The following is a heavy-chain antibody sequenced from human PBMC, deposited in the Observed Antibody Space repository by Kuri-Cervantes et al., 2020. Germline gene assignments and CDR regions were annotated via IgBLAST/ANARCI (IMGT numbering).Heavy chain of an antibody. CDR2: INHSGTI. CDR1: GGSFSGYY. D-gene: IGHD4-23*01. V-gene: IGHV4-34*01. Sequence: SETLSLTCAVNGGSFSGYYWSWIRQPPGKGLEWIGEINHSGTITYNPSLKSRVTISIDTAKNHFSLRLSSVTAADTAVYYCATNYGGNTAYWYFDLWGRGTLVTVSS. CDR3: ATNYGGNTAYWYFDL. J-gene: IGHJ2*01.